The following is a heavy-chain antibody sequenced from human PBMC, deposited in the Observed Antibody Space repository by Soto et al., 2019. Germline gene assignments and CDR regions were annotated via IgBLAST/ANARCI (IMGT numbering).Heavy chain of an antibody. CDR1: GFAFYYYN. V-gene: IGHV3-21*01. CDR2: ISVSGIDI. CDR3: AREGVTNHTDYYCEL. J-gene: IGHJ4*01. D-gene: IGHD2-21*01. Sequence: PWGSLRLSCAASGFAFYYYNMNWVRQAPGRGLEWVSSISVSGIDIHFTDSVKGRFTISRDNAKTSLHLQMDSLRPEDTAIYYCAREGVTNHTDYYCELWGNGDMVIVSP.